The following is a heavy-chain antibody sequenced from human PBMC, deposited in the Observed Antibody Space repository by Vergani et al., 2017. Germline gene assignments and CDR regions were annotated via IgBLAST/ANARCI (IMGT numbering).Heavy chain of an antibody. V-gene: IGHV1-2*02. CDR3: AREVRARDIAADAQTPYYYYGMDV. J-gene: IGHJ6*02. Sequence: VQLVQSGAEVKKPGASVKVSCKASGYTFTGYYMHWVRQAPGQGLEWMGWINPNSGSTNYAQKFQGRVTMTRDTSISTAYMELSRLRSDDTAVYYWAREVRARDIAADAQTPYYYYGMDVWDQGTTVTVSS. CDR1: GYTFTGYY. D-gene: IGHD6-13*01. CDR2: INPNSGST.